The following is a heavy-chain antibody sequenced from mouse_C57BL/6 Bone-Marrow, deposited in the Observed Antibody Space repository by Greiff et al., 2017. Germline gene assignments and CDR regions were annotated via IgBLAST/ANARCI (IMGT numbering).Heavy chain of an antibody. D-gene: IGHD1-1*01. CDR3: TRRVYYYGSGWYWYFDV. Sequence: EVKLVESGGGLVQPGGSMKLSCAASGFTFSDAWMDWVRQSPEKGLEWVAEIRNKDNNHATYYAESVKGRFTISRDDSKSSVYLQMNSLRAEDTGIYYCTRRVYYYGSGWYWYFDVWGTGTTVTVSS. V-gene: IGHV6-6*01. CDR1: GFTFSDAW. CDR2: IRNKDNNHAT. J-gene: IGHJ1*03.